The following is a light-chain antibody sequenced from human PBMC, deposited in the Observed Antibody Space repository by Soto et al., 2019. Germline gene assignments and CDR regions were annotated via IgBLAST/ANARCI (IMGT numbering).Light chain of an antibody. CDR2: DVS. CDR3: CSYAGSYLVV. J-gene: IGLJ2*01. Sequence: QSVLTQPRSVSGSPGQSVTISCTGTSSDVGGYNYVSWYQQHPGKAPKLMIYDVSKRPSGVPDRFSGSKSGNTASLTISGLQAEYEADYYCCSYAGSYLVVFGGGTKLTVL. V-gene: IGLV2-11*01. CDR1: SSDVGGYNY.